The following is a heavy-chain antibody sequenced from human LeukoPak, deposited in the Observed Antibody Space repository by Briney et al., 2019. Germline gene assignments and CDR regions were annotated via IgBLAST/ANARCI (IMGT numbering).Heavy chain of an antibody. V-gene: IGHV3-30*02. Sequence: GGSLRLSCAASGFTFSSYGMHWVRQAPGKGLEWVAFIRYEGSNKYYADSVKGRFTISRDNSKNTLYLQMNSLRAEDTAVYYCAKDRTVTKSDAFDIWGQGTMVTVSS. J-gene: IGHJ3*02. CDR2: IRYEGSNK. CDR3: AKDRTVTKSDAFDI. CDR1: GFTFSSYG. D-gene: IGHD4-11*01.